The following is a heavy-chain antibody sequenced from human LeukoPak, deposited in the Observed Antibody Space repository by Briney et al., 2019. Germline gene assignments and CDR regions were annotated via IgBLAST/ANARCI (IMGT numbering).Heavy chain of an antibody. CDR1: GGSISSYY. CDR2: IYYSGST. Sequence: SETLSLTCTVSGGSISSYYWSWIRQPPGKGLEWIGYIYYSGSTNYNPSLKSRVTISVDTSKNQFSLKLSSVTTADTAVYYCARSGGNSEFTNWGQGTLVTVSS. D-gene: IGHD4-23*01. CDR3: ARSGGNSEFTN. V-gene: IGHV4-59*01. J-gene: IGHJ4*02.